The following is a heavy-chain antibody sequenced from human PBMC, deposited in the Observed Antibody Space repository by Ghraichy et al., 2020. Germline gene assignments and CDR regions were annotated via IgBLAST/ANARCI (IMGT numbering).Heavy chain of an antibody. J-gene: IGHJ4*02. CDR2: ISWDGGST. D-gene: IGHD6-19*01. CDR1: GFTFDDYA. CDR3: AKDISEQWLVPPGLFDY. Sequence: GGSLRLSCAASGFTFDDYAMHWVRQAPGKGLEWVSLISWDGGSTYYADSVKGRFTISRDNSKNSLYLQMNSLRAEDTALYYCAKDISEQWLVPPGLFDYWGQGTLVTVSS. V-gene: IGHV3-43D*03.